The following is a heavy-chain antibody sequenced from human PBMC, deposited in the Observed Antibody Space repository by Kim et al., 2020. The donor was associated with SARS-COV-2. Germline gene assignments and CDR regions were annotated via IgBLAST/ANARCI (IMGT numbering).Heavy chain of an antibody. CDR2: T. Sequence: TFYPDTVDGRFTISRDDSRGPLYLQINSLRAEDTAVYYCATTTSGWIFDYWGQGTMVTVSS. V-gene: IGHV3-23*03. D-gene: IGHD6-19*01. CDR3: ATTTSGWIFDY. J-gene: IGHJ4*02.